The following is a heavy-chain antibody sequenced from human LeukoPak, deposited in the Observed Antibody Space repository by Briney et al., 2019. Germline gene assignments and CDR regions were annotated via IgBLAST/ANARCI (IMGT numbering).Heavy chain of an antibody. CDR3: TPHWITMVRGVTDY. Sequence: GGSLRLSCAASGFTFSNAWMSWVRQAPGKGLEWVGHIKRKTDGGTTDYAAPVKGRFTISRDDSKNTLYLQMNSLKTEDTAVYYYTPHWITMVRGVTDYWGQGTLVTVSS. V-gene: IGHV3-15*01. J-gene: IGHJ4*02. CDR2: IKRKTDGGTT. D-gene: IGHD3-10*01. CDR1: GFTFSNAW.